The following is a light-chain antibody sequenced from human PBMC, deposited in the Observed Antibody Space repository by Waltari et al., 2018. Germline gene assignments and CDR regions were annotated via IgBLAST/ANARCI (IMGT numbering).Light chain of an antibody. CDR2: AAS. CDR3: QRSYSFTRT. Sequence: DIQMTQSPSSLSASVGDRVTITCRASQTISRYLNWYQEKLGKAPNLLIYAASSLHSGVPSRFIGSGSGRDFTLIITSLQPEDFATYYCQRSYSFTRTFGQGTKVEIK. CDR1: QTISRY. J-gene: IGKJ1*01. V-gene: IGKV1-39*01.